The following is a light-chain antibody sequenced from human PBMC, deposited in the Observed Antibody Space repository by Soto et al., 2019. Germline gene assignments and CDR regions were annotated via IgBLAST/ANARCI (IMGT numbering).Light chain of an antibody. CDR2: AAS. V-gene: IGKV3-15*01. CDR3: HQYNYWPPET. Sequence: EMVLTQSPATLSVSLGETATLSCRTSQTFSCNLAWYQHKPGQPPRLLIYAASTRVTGIPARFSGSRSGSEFTLTISSVQSEDCAVYYCHQYNYWPPETFGQGTKVEIK. CDR1: QTFSCN. J-gene: IGKJ1*01.